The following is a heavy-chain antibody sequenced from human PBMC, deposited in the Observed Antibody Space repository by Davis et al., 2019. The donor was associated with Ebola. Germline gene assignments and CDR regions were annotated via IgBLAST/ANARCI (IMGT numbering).Heavy chain of an antibody. Sequence: PGGSLRLSCAASGFTLSDNYMDWVRQTPGKGLEWVARSRNKANSYTIEYAASVKGRFTISRDASRSSLYLQMSSLQTEDTAVYYCARAGSSTWRDFDYWGQGTLVTVSS. J-gene: IGHJ4*02. CDR3: ARAGSSTWRDFDY. CDR1: GFTLSDNY. V-gene: IGHV3-72*01. CDR2: SRNKANSYTI. D-gene: IGHD2-2*01.